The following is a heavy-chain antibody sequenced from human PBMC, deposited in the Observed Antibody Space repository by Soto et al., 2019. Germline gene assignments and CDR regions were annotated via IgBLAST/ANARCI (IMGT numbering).Heavy chain of an antibody. CDR3: AGDGNGQRGSPH. Sequence: VQLVESGGGLIQAGGSLRLSCAVSGFTVSNNFMMWVRQAPGKGLEWVSLIYSGGSISYADSVKGRFTISRDGSMNMLYLQTNSLTAEDTAVYYCAGDGNGQRGSPHWGQGTLVTVSS. V-gene: IGHV3-53*02. J-gene: IGHJ4*02. CDR1: GFTVSNNF. D-gene: IGHD3-16*01. CDR2: IYSGGSI.